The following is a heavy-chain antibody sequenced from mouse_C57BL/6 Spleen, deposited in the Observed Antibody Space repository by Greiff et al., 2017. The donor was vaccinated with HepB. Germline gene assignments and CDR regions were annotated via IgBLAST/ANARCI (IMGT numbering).Heavy chain of an antibody. J-gene: IGHJ1*03. D-gene: IGHD1-3*01. CDR2: IDPSDSYT. V-gene: IGHV1-50*01. Sequence: QVQLQQPGAELVKPGASVKLSCKASGYTFTSYWMQWVKQRPGQGLEWIGEIDPSDSYTNYNQKFKGKATLTVDTSSSTAYMQRSSLTSEDSAVYYCARKWYRGYFDVWGTGTTVTVSS. CDR1: GYTFTSYW. CDR3: ARKWYRGYFDV.